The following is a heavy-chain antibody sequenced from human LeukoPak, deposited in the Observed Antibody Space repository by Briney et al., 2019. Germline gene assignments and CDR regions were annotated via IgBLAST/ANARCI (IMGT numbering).Heavy chain of an antibody. CDR2: IYPGDSDT. V-gene: IGHV5-51*01. D-gene: IGHD2-2*01. CDR1: GYSFTSYW. CDR3: PRHPGYCGRASCYAGGGGSNYFDS. J-gene: IGHJ4*02. Sequence: GESLKISCQGSGYSFTSYWIGWVRQLPGKGLEWMGIIYPGDSDTRYSPSFQGQVTISADKSISTTYLQWSSLKASGSAMYYGPRHPGYCGRASCYAGGGGSNYFDSWGQGTLVTVSS.